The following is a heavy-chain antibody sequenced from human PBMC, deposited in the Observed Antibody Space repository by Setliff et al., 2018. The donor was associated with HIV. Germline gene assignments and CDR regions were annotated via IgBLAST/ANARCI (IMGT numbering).Heavy chain of an antibody. D-gene: IGHD1-1*01. Sequence: PSETLSLTCTVSGVSFSNINYYWAWIRQPPGMGLEWIANILYSGSTYYNPSLRSRVTISVDTSKNQFSLKLNSVTAADTAVYYCARPQLGWGGGSHFEYWGQGTLVTVSS. CDR2: ILYSGST. CDR3: ARPQLGWGGGSHFEY. J-gene: IGHJ4*02. CDR1: GVSFSNINYY. V-gene: IGHV4-39*01.